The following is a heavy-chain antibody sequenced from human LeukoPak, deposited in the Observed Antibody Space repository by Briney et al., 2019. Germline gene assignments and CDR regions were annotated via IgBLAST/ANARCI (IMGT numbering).Heavy chain of an antibody. CDR2: ISSSGTI. V-gene: IGHV3-48*02. Sequence: GGSLRLSCAASGFTFSSYSMHWVRQAPGKGLEWVSYISSSGTIYYADSVKGRFTISRDNAKNSLYLQMNSLRDEDTAVYYCARAAYNAADYWGQGTLVTVSS. CDR3: ARAAYNAADY. CDR1: GFTFSSYS. J-gene: IGHJ4*02. D-gene: IGHD5-24*01.